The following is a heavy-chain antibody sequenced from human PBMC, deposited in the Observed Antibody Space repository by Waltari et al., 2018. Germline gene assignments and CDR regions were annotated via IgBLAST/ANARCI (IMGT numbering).Heavy chain of an antibody. CDR3: ARITTVSIRGAFDI. Sequence: QVQLQQWCAGLLKPSETLSLTCAVYGGSFSGYYWSWIRQPPGKGLEWIGEINHSGSTNYNPSLKSRVTISVDTSKNQFSLKLSSVTAADTAVYYCARITTVSIRGAFDIWGQGTMVTVSS. CDR1: GGSFSGYY. D-gene: IGHD4-17*01. CDR2: INHSGST. V-gene: IGHV4-34*01. J-gene: IGHJ3*02.